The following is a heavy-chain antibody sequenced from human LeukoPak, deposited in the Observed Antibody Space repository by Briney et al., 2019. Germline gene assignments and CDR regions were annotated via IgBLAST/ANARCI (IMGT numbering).Heavy chain of an antibody. D-gene: IGHD3-10*01. V-gene: IGHV4-59*01. J-gene: IGHJ4*02. Sequence: PSETLSLTCTVSGGSISSYYWSWIRRPPGKGLEWIGYIYYSGSTNYNPSLKSRVTISVDTFKNQFSLKLSSVTAADTAVYYCARVSITMVLDYWGQGTLVTVSS. CDR2: IYYSGST. CDR3: ARVSITMVLDY. CDR1: GGSISSYY.